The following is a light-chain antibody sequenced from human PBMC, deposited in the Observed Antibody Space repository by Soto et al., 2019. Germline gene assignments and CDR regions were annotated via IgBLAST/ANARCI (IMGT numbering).Light chain of an antibody. Sequence: QSVLTQPPSASGTPGQRVTISCAGSNSNIGSNNVYWYQQLPGTAPKLLIYKINQRPSGVPDRFSGSKSGTSASLAVSGLRSEDEAEYYWAVWDDNLGGVFFGGGTRVPVL. CDR1: NSNIGSNN. J-gene: IGLJ2*01. V-gene: IGLV1-47*01. CDR3: AVWDDNLGGVF. CDR2: KIN.